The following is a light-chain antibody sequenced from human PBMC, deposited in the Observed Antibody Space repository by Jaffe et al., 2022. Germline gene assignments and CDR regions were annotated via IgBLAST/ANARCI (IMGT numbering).Light chain of an antibody. CDR3: QQYNAWPPRT. Sequence: EIVMTQSPATLSVSPGERVTLSCRASQSVSNNLAWYQHKIGQAPRLLIYGASTRATGIPARFSGSGSGTDFTLTIDALQSEDFAVYFCQQYNAWPPRTFGQGTKLENK. CDR1: QSVSNN. J-gene: IGKJ2*01. CDR2: GAS. V-gene: IGKV3-15*01.